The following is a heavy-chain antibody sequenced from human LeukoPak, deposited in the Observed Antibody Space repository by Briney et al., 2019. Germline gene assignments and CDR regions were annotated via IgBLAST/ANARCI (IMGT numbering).Heavy chain of an antibody. Sequence: PGGSLRLSCAASGFTFSSHGMHWVRQAPGKGLEWVAVIWDDGSNKYYADSVKGRFTISRDNSKNTLYLQMNSLRAEDTAVYYCARRGGYSSSSRDYWGQGTLVTVSS. CDR2: IWDDGSNK. CDR3: ARRGGYSSSSRDY. V-gene: IGHV3-33*01. J-gene: IGHJ4*02. CDR1: GFTFSSHG. D-gene: IGHD5-18*01.